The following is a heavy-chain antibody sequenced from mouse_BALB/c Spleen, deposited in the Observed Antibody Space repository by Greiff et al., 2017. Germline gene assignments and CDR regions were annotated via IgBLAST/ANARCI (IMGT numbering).Heavy chain of an antibody. D-gene: IGHD2-14*01. V-gene: IGHV1-14*01. J-gene: IGHJ4*01. Sequence: EVQLQQSGPELVKPGASVKMSCKASGYTFTSYVMHWVKQKPGQGLEWIGYINPYNDGTKYNEKFKGKATLTSDKSSSTAYMELSSLTSEDSAVYYCARIGAYYRYDDAMDYWGQGTSVTVAS. CDR1: GYTFTSYV. CDR3: ARIGAYYRYDDAMDY. CDR2: INPYNDGT.